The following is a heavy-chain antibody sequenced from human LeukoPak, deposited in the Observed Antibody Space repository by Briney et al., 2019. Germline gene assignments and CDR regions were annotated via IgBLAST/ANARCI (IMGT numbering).Heavy chain of an antibody. CDR3: AREKEYDYGDSPDAFDI. V-gene: IGHV3-48*01. J-gene: IGHJ3*02. CDR1: GFTFSSYS. Sequence: GGSLRLSCAASGFTFSSYSMNWVRQAPGKGLEWVSYISSSSSTIYYADSVKGRFTISRDNAKNSLYLQMNSLRAEDTAVYYCAREKEYDYGDSPDAFDIWGQGTMVTVSS. CDR2: ISSSSSTI. D-gene: IGHD4-17*01.